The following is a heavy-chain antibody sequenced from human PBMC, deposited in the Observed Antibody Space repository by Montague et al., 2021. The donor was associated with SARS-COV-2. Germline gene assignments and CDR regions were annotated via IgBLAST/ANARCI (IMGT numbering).Heavy chain of an antibody. CDR2: MRLSGDS. D-gene: IGHD3-10*01. J-gene: IGHJ4*02. V-gene: IGHV4-30-4*01. Sequence: SQTLSLTCTVSGDAIISGDYYWTWVRQPPGKGLEWIGYMRLSGDSHSNPSLKGRVSISIDTTKNQFSLKLNSVTAADTAVYYCARDRGLGVAENFDCWGQGTLVTVSS. CDR1: GDAIISGDYY. CDR3: ARDRGLGVAENFDC.